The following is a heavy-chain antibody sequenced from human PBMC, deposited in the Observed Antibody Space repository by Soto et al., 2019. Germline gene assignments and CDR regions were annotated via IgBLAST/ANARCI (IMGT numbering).Heavy chain of an antibody. CDR2: IFHTGST. CDR3: ARRRIVVTTNFDY. CDR1: GGSISSSSYY. J-gene: IGHJ4*02. D-gene: IGHD1-26*01. Sequence: SETLSLTCNVSGGSISSSSYYWGWIRQPPGKGLEWIGHIFHTGSTYYNPSLKSRVTISVDTSKNRFSLKLSSVTATDTAVYYCARRRIVVTTNFDYWGQGTLVTVSS. V-gene: IGHV4-39*01.